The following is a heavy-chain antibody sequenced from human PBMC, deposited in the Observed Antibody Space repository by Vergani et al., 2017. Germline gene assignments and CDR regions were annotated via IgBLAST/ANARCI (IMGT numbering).Heavy chain of an antibody. CDR1: GFTFSSYA. V-gene: IGHV3-64*01. CDR2: ISSNGGST. CDR3: AKDARYSYDKQYFHQ. Sequence: VQLVESGGGLVKPGWSLRLSCAASGFTFSSYAMHWVRQAPGKGLEYVSAISSNGGSTYYANSVKGRFTISRDNSKNTLYLQMGSLRAEDTAVYYCAKDARYSYDKQYFHQWGQGTLVTVSS. D-gene: IGHD5-18*01. J-gene: IGHJ1*01.